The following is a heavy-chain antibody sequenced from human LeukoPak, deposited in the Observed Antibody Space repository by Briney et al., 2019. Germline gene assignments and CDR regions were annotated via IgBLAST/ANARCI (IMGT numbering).Heavy chain of an antibody. CDR1: GFTFDGYG. CDR3: AKAPVTTCRGAYCYPFDY. Sequence: GGSLRLSCAASGFTFDGYGMSWVRQAPGKGLEWVSGINWNGGSTGYADSVKGRFTISRDNAKNSLYLQMNSLRPEDAAVYYCAKAPVTTCRGAYCYPFDYWGQGTLVTVSS. CDR2: INWNGGST. V-gene: IGHV3-20*04. J-gene: IGHJ4*02. D-gene: IGHD2-21*01.